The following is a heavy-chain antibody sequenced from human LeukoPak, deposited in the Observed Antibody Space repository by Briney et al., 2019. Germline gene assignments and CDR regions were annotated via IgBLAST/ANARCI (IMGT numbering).Heavy chain of an antibody. CDR1: GFTFSSYR. V-gene: IGHV3-48*01. CDR2: ISSSSSTI. D-gene: IGHD2-15*01. J-gene: IGHJ1*01. Sequence: GGSLRLSCAASGFTFSSYRVNWVRQAPGKGLEWVSYISSSSSTIYYADSVKGRFTISRDNAKNSLYLQMNSLRAEDTAVYYCARDCGGSCPNYFQHWGQGTLVTVSS. CDR3: ARDCGGSCPNYFQH.